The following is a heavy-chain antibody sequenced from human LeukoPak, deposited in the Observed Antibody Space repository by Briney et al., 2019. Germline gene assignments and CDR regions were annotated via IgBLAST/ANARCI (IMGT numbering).Heavy chain of an antibody. D-gene: IGHD3-3*01. CDR2: IDPNSGGT. V-gene: IGHV1-2*02. Sequence: GASVKVSCKASGYTFTANYLHWVRQPPGQGLEWMGWIDPNSGGTNHAQMFQGRVTMTRDTSISTAYMELSRLRSDDTAVYYCASGSGLYSPDYWGQGTLVTVSS. CDR3: ASGSGLYSPDY. CDR1: GYTFTANY. J-gene: IGHJ4*02.